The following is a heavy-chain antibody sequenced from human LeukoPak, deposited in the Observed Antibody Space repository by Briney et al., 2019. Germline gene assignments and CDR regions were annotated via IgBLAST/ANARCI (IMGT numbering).Heavy chain of an antibody. J-gene: IGHJ3*02. CDR3: ARGVGTVPFDI. CDR1: GGSISIYY. D-gene: IGHD7-27*01. Sequence: SETLSLTCTVSGGSISIYYWSWIRQPPGKGLEWIGYIYYSGSTNYNPSLKSRVPISVDTSKTQFSMKLSSVTAADAAVYDCARGVGTVPFDIWGQGTMVTVSP. V-gene: IGHV4-59*01. CDR2: IYYSGST.